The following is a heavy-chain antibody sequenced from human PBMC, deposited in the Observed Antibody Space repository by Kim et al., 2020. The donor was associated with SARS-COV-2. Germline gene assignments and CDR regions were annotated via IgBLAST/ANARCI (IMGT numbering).Heavy chain of an antibody. CDR1: GFTFSSFW. Sequence: GGSLRLSCAASGFTFSSFWMHWVRHAPGKGLEWVSGINGDGSSTNYADSVKGRFTVSRDNAKNTLYLQMNRLTDDDTAVYYCAKRDVRAVNCQFYYF. CDR3: AKRDVRAVNCQFYYF. D-gene: IGHD1-1*01. CDR2: INGDGSST. V-gene: IGHV3-74*01. J-gene: IGHJ4*01.